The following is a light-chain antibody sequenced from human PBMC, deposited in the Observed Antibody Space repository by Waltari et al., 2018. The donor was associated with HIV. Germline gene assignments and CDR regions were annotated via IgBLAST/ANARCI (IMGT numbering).Light chain of an antibody. V-gene: IGLV7-46*01. CDR2: DSN. CDR1: AGVVSRGHF. Sequence: QPVVTQESSLTVSPGGTVIHTCASSAGVVSRGHFPYWFQLRPGQAPKSLIFDSNNRYPWTPARFAGSFLGGKAALTLTGAQPEDEAAYYCLLSFDGTLVFGGGT. CDR3: LLSFDGTLV. J-gene: IGLJ2*01.